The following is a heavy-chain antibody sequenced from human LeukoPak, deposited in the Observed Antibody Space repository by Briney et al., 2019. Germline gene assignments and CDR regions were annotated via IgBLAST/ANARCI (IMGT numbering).Heavy chain of an antibody. J-gene: IGHJ4*02. D-gene: IGHD6-19*01. V-gene: IGHV3-48*03. Sequence: GGSLRLSCAVSGFTFSSYEMNWVRQAPGKGLEWVSNIGSSGTTIYYADSVKGRFTISRDNAKNSLYLQMTSLRAEDTAVYYCALLAVASDFDYWGQGALVTVSS. CDR3: ALLAVASDFDY. CDR1: GFTFSSYE. CDR2: IGSSGTTI.